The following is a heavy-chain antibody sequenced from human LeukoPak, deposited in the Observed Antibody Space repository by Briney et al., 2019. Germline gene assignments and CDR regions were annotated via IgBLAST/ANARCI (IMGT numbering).Heavy chain of an antibody. Sequence: GASVKVSCKASGYTFTNYFMHWVRQAPGQGLEWMGIINPSANSTIYAQKFQGRVTMTSDTSTTTVSMGLSSLTSEDTAVYYCARDRNLIAVAGTEAFDIWGQGTMVIASS. J-gene: IGHJ3*02. D-gene: IGHD6-19*01. CDR3: ARDRNLIAVAGTEAFDI. CDR2: INPSANST. CDR1: GYTFTNYF. V-gene: IGHV1-46*01.